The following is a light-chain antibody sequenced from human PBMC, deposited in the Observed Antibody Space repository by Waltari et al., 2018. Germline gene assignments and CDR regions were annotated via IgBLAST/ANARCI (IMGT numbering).Light chain of an antibody. V-gene: IGLV2-8*01. CDR3: SSYAXSNXFVV. CDR1: SSDVGCYNY. Sequence: QSALPQPPSAAGSPGLSLPIPCTGTSSDVGCYNYVFWYQQHPGKAPKLMIYGVSKRPAGVPXRFSGSKSGNTASLTVSGLQAEDEADYYCSSYAXSNXFVVFGGGTKLTVL. CDR2: GVS. J-gene: IGLJ2*01.